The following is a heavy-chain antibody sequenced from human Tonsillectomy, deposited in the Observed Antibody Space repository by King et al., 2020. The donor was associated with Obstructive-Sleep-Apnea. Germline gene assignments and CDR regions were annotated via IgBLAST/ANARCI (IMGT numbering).Heavy chain of an antibody. CDR1: GFTFSSYA. Sequence: VQLVESGGGLVQPGGSLRLSCAASGFTFSSYAMSWVRQAPGKGLEWVAGISGSGGTTYYSDSVKGRFTVSRDNSKNTLYLQMNSLRAEDTAVYYCAKGRVYDSGGQGTLVTVSS. V-gene: IGHV3-23*04. CDR3: AKGRVYDS. CDR2: ISGSGGTT. D-gene: IGHD3-22*01. J-gene: IGHJ4*02.